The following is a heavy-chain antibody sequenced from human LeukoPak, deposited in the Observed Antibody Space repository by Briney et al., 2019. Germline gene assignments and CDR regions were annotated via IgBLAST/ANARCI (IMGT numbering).Heavy chain of an antibody. J-gene: IGHJ5*02. V-gene: IGHV4-4*07. D-gene: IGHD5-18*01. Sequence: SETLSLTCTVSGGSISSYYWSWIRQPAGKGLEWIGRIYTSGSTNYNPSLKSRVTMSVDTSKNQFSLKLSSVTAADTAVYYCAGRSRSYVWYLKCFDPWGQGTRVTVSS. CDR1: GGSISSYY. CDR3: AGRSRSYVWYLKCFDP. CDR2: IYTSGST.